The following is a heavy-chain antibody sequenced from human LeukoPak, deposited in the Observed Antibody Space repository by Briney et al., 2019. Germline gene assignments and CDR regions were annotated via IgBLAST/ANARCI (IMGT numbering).Heavy chain of an antibody. Sequence: SETLSLTCTVSGGSISSSSYYWGWIRQPPGKGLEWIGSMYYSGSTYYNPSLKSRVTISVDTSKNQFSLKLSSVTAADTAVYYCARISSSNWYNERGAFDVWGQGTMVTVSS. D-gene: IGHD6-13*01. V-gene: IGHV4-39*07. CDR1: GGSISSSSYY. CDR2: MYYSGST. CDR3: ARISSSNWYNERGAFDV. J-gene: IGHJ3*01.